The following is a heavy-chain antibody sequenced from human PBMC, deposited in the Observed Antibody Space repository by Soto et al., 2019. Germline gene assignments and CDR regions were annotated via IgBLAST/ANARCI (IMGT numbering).Heavy chain of an antibody. CDR1: GGSISSYY. CDR2: IYYSGST. V-gene: IGHV4-59*08. D-gene: IGHD6-19*01. J-gene: IGHJ4*02. CDR3: ARQVVDGTVAGTGSFDS. Sequence: SETLSLTCTVSGGSISSYYWSWIRQPPGKGLEWIGYIYYSGSTNYNPSLKSRVTISVDTSKNQFSLKLSSATAADTAVYYCARQVVDGTVAGTGSFDSWGQGTLVTVSS.